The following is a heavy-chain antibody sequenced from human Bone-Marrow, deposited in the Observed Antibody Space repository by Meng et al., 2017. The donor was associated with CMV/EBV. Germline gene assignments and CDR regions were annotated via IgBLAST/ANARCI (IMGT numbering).Heavy chain of an antibody. CDR2: ISTSGDRT. J-gene: IGHJ4*02. CDR3: AKTFFENDSGEIFDS. D-gene: IGHD4-17*01. CDR1: GFTFRNHP. Sequence: SGFTFRNHPMIWGRQPPGKGLEWVSPISTSGDRTEYADSVKGRFTISRDNSKNTLYVQMTSLRAEDTAVYYCAKTFFENDSGEIFDSWGQGTLVTVSS. V-gene: IGHV3-23*01.